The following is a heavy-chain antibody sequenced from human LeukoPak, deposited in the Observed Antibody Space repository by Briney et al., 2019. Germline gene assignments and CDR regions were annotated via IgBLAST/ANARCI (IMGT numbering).Heavy chain of an antibody. CDR3: ARDPRVVVVPAALPVYYYYGMDV. J-gene: IGHJ6*02. CDR1: GYTFTSYA. V-gene: IGHV1-69*13. D-gene: IGHD2-2*01. CDR2: IIPIFGTA. Sequence: SVKVSCKASGYTFTSYAMHWVRQAPGQRLEWMGGIIPIFGTANYAQKFQGRVTITADESTSTAYMELSSLRSEDTAVYYCARDPRVVVVPAALPVYYYYGMDVWGQGSTVTVSS.